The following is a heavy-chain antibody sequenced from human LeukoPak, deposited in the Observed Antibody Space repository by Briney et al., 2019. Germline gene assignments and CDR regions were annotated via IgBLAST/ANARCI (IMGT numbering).Heavy chain of an antibody. Sequence: PGGSLRLSCAASGFTFSSYEMNWVRQAPGKGLEWVSYISSSGSTTYYADSVKGRFTISRDNAKNSLYLQMNSLRAEDTAVYYCARAALRYFDRDAFDIWGQGTMVNVSS. V-gene: IGHV3-48*03. CDR3: ARAALRYFDRDAFDI. D-gene: IGHD3-9*01. CDR1: GFTFSSYE. CDR2: ISSSGSTT. J-gene: IGHJ3*02.